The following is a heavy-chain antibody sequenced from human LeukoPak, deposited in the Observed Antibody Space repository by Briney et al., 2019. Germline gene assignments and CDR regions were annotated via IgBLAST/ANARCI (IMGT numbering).Heavy chain of an antibody. V-gene: IGHV3-23*01. J-gene: IGHJ6*02. CDR2: ISGSGGST. CDR3: AKAALAGGYYYYGMDV. Sequence: GSLRLSCAASGFAFSSYAMSWVRQAPGKGLEWVSGISGSGGSTYHADSVKGRFTISRDNSKNTLYLQMRSLRAEDTAVYYCAKAALAGGYYYYGMDVRGQGTTVSVSS. D-gene: IGHD3-16*01. CDR1: GFAFSSYA.